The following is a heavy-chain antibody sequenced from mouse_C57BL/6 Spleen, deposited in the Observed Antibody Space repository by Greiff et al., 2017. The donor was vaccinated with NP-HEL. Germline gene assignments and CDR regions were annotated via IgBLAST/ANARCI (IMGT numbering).Heavy chain of an antibody. CDR1: GFNIKDYY. CDR3: THCGSTSWFAY. Sequence: VQLQQSGAELVRPGASVKLSCTASGFNIKDYYMHWVKQRPEQGLEWIGRIDPEDGDTEYGSKFQGKATMTAEPSSNTAYLQLSSLTSEDTAVSYCTHCGSTSWFAYWGQGTLVTASA. CDR2: IDPEDGDT. V-gene: IGHV14-1*01. D-gene: IGHD1-1*01. J-gene: IGHJ3*01.